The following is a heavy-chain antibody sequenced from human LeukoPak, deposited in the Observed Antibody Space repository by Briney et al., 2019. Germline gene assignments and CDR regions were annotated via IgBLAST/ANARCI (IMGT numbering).Heavy chain of an antibody. CDR3: ARSPGTTKGLTNYFNS. CDR1: GDSVTSNSAA. J-gene: IGHJ4*02. Sequence: SQTLSLTCVISGDSVTSNSAAWNWIRQSPSRGLEWLGRTYYRSKWYYDYALSVKSRITVNPDTSKNQFSLKLTSVTPEDTAVYFCARSPGTTKGLTNYFNSWGQGILVSVSS. V-gene: IGHV6-1*01. CDR2: TYYRSKWYY. D-gene: IGHD1-7*01.